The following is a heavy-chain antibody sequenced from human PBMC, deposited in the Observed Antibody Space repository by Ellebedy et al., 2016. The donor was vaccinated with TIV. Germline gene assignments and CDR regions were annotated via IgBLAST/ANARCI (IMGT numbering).Heavy chain of an antibody. Sequence: GESLKISCAASGFTFSSYWMHWVRQAPGKGLVWVSRINSDGSSTSYADSVKGRFTISRDNAKNTLYLQMNSLRAEDTAVYYCARDTYIVGSGGAMDVWGQGTTVTVSS. V-gene: IGHV3-74*01. J-gene: IGHJ6*02. CDR3: ARDTYIVGSGGAMDV. CDR1: GFTFSSYW. D-gene: IGHD2-21*01. CDR2: INSDGSST.